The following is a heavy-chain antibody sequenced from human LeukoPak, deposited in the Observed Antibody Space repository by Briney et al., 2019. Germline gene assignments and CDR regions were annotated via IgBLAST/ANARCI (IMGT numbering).Heavy chain of an antibody. D-gene: IGHD4-17*01. CDR1: GGSISGSY. CDR2: MYNSGST. Sequence: PSETLSLTCTVSGGSISGSYWSWIRQPPGKRLEWIAYMYNSGSTNYNPSLKSRVTISIDTSKNQFSLKLSSLTAADTAIYYCARGIESYGDYGYWGQGILVTVSS. J-gene: IGHJ4*02. V-gene: IGHV4-59*01. CDR3: ARGIESYGDYGY.